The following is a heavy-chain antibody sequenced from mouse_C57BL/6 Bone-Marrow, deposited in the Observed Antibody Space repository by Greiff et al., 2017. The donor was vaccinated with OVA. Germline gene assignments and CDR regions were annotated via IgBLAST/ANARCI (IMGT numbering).Heavy chain of an antibody. CDR3: ARKDYGYDNWYLDV. J-gene: IGHJ1*03. CDR2: IWWDDDK. Sequence: QVQLKESGPGILQPSQTLSLTCSFSGFSLSTFGMGVGWIRQPSGKGLEWLAHIWWDDDKDYNPALKSRLTISKDTSKNQVFLKIANVDTADTATYYCARKDYGYDNWYLDVWGTGTTVTVSS. D-gene: IGHD2-2*01. CDR1: GFSLSTFGMG. V-gene: IGHV8-8*01.